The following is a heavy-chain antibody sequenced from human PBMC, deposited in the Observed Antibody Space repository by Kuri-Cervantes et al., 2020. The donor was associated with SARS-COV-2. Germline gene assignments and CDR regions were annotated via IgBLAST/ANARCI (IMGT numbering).Heavy chain of an antibody. V-gene: IGHV4-34*01. CDR3: ARARYCSGGSCYSEVPAYYYYMDV. CDR2: INHSGST. CDR1: GGSFSGYK. Sequence: SQTLSLTCAVYGGSFSGYKWNWIRQSPGKGLEWIGEINHSGSTNYNPSLKSRVTISVDTSKNQFSLKLSSVTAADTAVYYCARARYCSGGSCYSEVPAYYYYMDVWGKGTTVTVSS. J-gene: IGHJ6*03. D-gene: IGHD2-15*01.